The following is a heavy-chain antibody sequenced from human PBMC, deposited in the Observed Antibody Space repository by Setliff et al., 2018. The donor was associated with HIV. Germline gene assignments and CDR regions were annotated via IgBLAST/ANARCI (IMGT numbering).Heavy chain of an antibody. CDR3: VADPSISMVRGLILGSTFDI. D-gene: IGHD3-10*01. J-gene: IGHJ3*02. CDR2: IVVGRGNT. V-gene: IGHV1-58*01. CDR1: GFTFTDSA. Sequence: ASVKVSCKASGFTFTDSAVQRVRQTRGQRLEWIGWIVVGRGNTNYAQQFQGRVTITRDMSTSTAYMELSSLRSEDTAVYYCVADPSISMVRGLILGSTFDIWGQGTMVTVSS.